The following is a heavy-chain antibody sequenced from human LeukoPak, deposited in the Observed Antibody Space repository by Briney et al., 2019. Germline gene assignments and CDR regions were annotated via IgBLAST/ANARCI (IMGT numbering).Heavy chain of an antibody. J-gene: IGHJ4*02. CDR1: GFTFSSYA. CDR2: ISGSGGST. D-gene: IGHD3-9*01. V-gene: IGHV3-23*01. CDR3: AKARMMRYFGVYFDY. Sequence: HSGGSLRLSCAASGFTFSSYAMSWVRQAPGKGLEWVSAISGSGGSTYYADSVKGRFTISRDNSKNTLYLQMNSLRAEDTAVYYCAKARMMRYFGVYFDYWGQGTLVTVSS.